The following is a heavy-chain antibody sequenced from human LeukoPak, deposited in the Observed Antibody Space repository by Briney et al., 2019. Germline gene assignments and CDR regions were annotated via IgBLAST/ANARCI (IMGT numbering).Heavy chain of an antibody. CDR3: ARDLSQAAAGTIDY. V-gene: IGHV3-21*01. D-gene: IGHD6-13*01. CDR1: GFTFSSYS. Sequence: GGSLRLSCAASGFTFSSYSMNWVRQAPGKGLEWVSSISSSSSYIYYADSVKGRFTISRDNAKNSLYLQMNSLRAEDTAVYYCARDLSQAAAGTIDYRGQGTLVTVSS. CDR2: ISSSSSYI. J-gene: IGHJ4*02.